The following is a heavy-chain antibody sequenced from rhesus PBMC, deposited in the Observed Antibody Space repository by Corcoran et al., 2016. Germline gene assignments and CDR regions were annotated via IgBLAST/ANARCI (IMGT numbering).Heavy chain of an antibody. CDR3: ARVGYSYAGFDY. J-gene: IGHJ4*01. CDR1: GFTFSSYG. Sequence: EVQLVESGGGLVQPGGSLRLSCAASGFTFSSYGMSWVRQAPGKGLEWVSYISNGGGSTYYADSVKGRFTISRENAKNTLYLQMNSLRAEDTAVYYCARVGYSYAGFDYWGQGVLVTVSS. CDR2: ISNGGGST. V-gene: IGHV3-178*01. D-gene: IGHD5-36*01.